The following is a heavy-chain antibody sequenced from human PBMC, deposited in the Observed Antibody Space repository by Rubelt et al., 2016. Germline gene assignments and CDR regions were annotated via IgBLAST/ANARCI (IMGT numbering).Heavy chain of an antibody. CDR3: ARVISGVEYSSSWHFDY. J-gene: IGHJ4*02. CDR1: GYTFTSYG. Sequence: QVQLVQSGAEVKKPGASVKVSCRASGYTFTSYGISWVRQAPGQGLEWMGWIGAYNVNTNYAQKLQGRVTMTTDTSTSTAYMELRSLRSDDTAVYYCARVISGVEYSSSWHFDYWGQGTLVTVSS. V-gene: IGHV1-18*01. CDR2: IGAYNVNT. D-gene: IGHD6-13*01.